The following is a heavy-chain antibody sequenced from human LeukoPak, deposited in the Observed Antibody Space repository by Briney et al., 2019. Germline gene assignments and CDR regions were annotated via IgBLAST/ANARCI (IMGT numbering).Heavy chain of an antibody. CDR1: GFTFSDYY. CDR2: ISSSSSYT. CDR3: AREYCSSTTCSRDAFDI. D-gene: IGHD2-2*01. Sequence: PGGSLRLSCAASGFTFSDYYMSWIRQAPGKGLEWVSYISSSSSYTNYADSVKGRFTISRDNAKNSLYLQMNSLRAEDTAVYYCAREYCSSTTCSRDAFDIWGQGTMVTVSS. J-gene: IGHJ3*02. V-gene: IGHV3-11*06.